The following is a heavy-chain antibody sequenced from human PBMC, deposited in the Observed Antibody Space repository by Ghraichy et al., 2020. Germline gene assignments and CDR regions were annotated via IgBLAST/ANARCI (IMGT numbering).Heavy chain of an antibody. J-gene: IGHJ4*02. Sequence: LSLTCAASGFTFSSYAMNWVRQAPGEGLEWVSAINGSGSDTYYADSVKGRFTISRDNSKNTLYLQMNSLSAEDTAVYYCAKDKWGKTNDYFDYWGQGTLVTVSS. CDR2: INGSGSDT. CDR3: AKDKWGKTNDYFDY. V-gene: IGHV3-23*01. D-gene: IGHD7-27*01. CDR1: GFTFSSYA.